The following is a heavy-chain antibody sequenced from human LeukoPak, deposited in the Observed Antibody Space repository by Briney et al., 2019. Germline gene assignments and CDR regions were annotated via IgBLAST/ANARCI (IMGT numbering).Heavy chain of an antibody. CDR3: ARAQDYYCGSGYNDCDYFDY. CDR2: IIPIFGTA. Sequence: GASVKVSCKASGGTFSSYAISWVRQAPGQGLEWMGGIIPIFGTANYAQKFQGRVTITTDESTSTAYMELSSLRSEDTAVYYCARAQDYYCGSGYNDCDYFDYWGQGALVTVSS. J-gene: IGHJ4*02. D-gene: IGHD3-3*01. CDR1: GGTFSSYA. V-gene: IGHV1-69*05.